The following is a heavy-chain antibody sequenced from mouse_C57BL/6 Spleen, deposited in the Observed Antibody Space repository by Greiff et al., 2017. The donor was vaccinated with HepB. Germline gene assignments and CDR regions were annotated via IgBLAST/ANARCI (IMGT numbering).Heavy chain of an antibody. D-gene: IGHD1-1*01. V-gene: IGHV14-3*01. CDR3: ARSPVYYYGSSYWYFDG. CDR2: IDPANGNT. J-gene: IGHJ1*03. CDR1: GFNIKNTY. Sequence: VQLQQSVAELVRPGASVKLSCTASGFNIKNTYMHWVKQRPEQGLEWIGRIDPANGNTKYAPKFQGKATITADTSSNTAYLQLSSLTSEDTAIYYCARSPVYYYGSSYWYFDGWGTGTTVTVAS.